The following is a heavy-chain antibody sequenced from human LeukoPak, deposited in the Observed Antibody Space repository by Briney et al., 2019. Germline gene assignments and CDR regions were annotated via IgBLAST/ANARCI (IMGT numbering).Heavy chain of an antibody. Sequence: PSQTLSLTCAVSGGSMSSGGYSWSWIRQPPGKGLEWIGYIYQSGSIYYNPSLKSRVTISVDRSRNQFSLKLSSVTAADTAVYYCARGSREYYDSSGYMTWGQGTLVTVSS. J-gene: IGHJ5*02. V-gene: IGHV4-30-2*01. D-gene: IGHD3-22*01. CDR2: IYQSGSI. CDR1: GGSMSSGGYS. CDR3: ARGSREYYDSSGYMT.